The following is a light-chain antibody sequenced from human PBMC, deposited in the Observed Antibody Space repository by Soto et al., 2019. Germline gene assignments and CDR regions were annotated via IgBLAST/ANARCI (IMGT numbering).Light chain of an antibody. V-gene: IGKV3-20*01. CDR3: QQYGSSPLFT. CDR1: QSVSSSY. Sequence: EIVLTRSPGTLSLSPGERATLSCRASQSVSSSYLAWHQQKPGQAPRLLIYGASSRATGIPDRFSGSGSGTDFTLTISRLEPEDFAVYYCQQYGSSPLFTFGPGTKVDIK. CDR2: GAS. J-gene: IGKJ3*01.